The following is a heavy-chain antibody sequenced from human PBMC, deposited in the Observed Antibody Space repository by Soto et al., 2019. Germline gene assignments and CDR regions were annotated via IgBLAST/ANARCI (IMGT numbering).Heavy chain of an antibody. V-gene: IGHV3-21*01. J-gene: IGHJ6*02. Sequence: GGSLRLSCAASGFTFSSYSMNWVRQAPGKGLEWVSSISSSSSYIYYADSVKGRFTISRDNAKNSLYLQMNSLRAEDTAVYYCARDPPSGIAAAGTLASGIYYYGMDVWGQGTTVTVSS. D-gene: IGHD6-13*01. CDR1: GFTFSSYS. CDR3: ARDPPSGIAAAGTLASGIYYYGMDV. CDR2: ISSSSSYI.